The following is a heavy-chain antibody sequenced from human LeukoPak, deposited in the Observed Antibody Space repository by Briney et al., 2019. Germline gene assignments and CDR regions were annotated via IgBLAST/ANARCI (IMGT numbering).Heavy chain of an antibody. CDR1: GGSFSGYY. J-gene: IGHJ4*02. CDR3: ASFGGSGYYRTFGY. D-gene: IGHD3-22*01. Sequence: SETLSLTCAVYGGSFSGYYWSWIRQPPGKGLEWIGEINHSGSTNYNPPLKSRVTISVDTSKNQFSLKLSSVTAADTAVYYCASFGGSGYYRTFGYWGQGTLVTVSS. V-gene: IGHV4-34*01. CDR2: INHSGST.